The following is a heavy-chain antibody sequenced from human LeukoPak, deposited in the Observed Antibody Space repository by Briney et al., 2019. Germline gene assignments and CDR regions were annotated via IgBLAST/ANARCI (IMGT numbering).Heavy chain of an antibody. V-gene: IGHV3-21*01. CDR3: ARDFYDCGGDCYPFDY. CDR1: GFTFSGYS. J-gene: IGHJ4*02. D-gene: IGHD2-21*01. Sequence: GGSLRLSCAASGFTFSGYSMNWVRQAPGKGLEWVSSIASGSTYIYYADSVRGRFTVSRDNSKNSLYLQMNSLRAEDTAVYYCARDFYDCGGDCYPFDYRGQGALVTVSS. CDR2: IASGSTYI.